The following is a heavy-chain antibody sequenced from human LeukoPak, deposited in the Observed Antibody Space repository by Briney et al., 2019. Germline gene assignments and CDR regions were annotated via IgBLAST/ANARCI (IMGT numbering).Heavy chain of an antibody. CDR1: GFTFSSYA. D-gene: IGHD6-13*01. V-gene: IGHV3-23*01. Sequence: GGSLRLSCAASGFTFSSYAMNWVRQAPGKGLEWVSGISASAGSTYYAASVKGRFTISRDNSKNTLYLQVNSLRAEDTAVYYCAKESVNRYSSSWYGFHYWGQGTLVTVSS. J-gene: IGHJ4*02. CDR3: AKESVNRYSSSWYGFHY. CDR2: ISASAGST.